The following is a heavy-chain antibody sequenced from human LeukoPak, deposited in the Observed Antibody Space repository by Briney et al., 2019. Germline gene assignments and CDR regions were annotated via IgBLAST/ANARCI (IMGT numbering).Heavy chain of an antibody. D-gene: IGHD4-17*01. CDR2: IYSGGST. CDR1: GFTVSSNY. CDR3: ARDRRRYDYGDCVLQYFDY. V-gene: IGHV3-66*01. Sequence: GGSLRLSCAASGFTVSSNYMSWVRQAPGKGLEWVSVIYSGGSTYYADSVKGRFTISRDNSKNTLYLQMNSLRAEDTAVYYCARDRRRYDYGDCVLQYFDYWGQGTLVTVSS. J-gene: IGHJ4*02.